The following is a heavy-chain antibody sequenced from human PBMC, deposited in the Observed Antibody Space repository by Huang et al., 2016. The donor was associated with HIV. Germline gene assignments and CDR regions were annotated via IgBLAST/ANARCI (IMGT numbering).Heavy chain of an antibody. J-gene: IGHJ4*02. CDR1: GSSVSTNY. CDR2: IYSGGTT. D-gene: IGHD5-18*01. V-gene: IGHV3-53*01. Sequence: QLVESGGGLIQPGGSLRLSCVGSGSSVSTNYMSWVRQPPGKGLEWVSLIYSGGTTFYADSVKGRCITSRDNSKNTLYLQMNSLRAEDTAVYYCARQIVYDSYGFDSWGQGTLVTVSS. CDR3: ARQIVYDSYGFDS.